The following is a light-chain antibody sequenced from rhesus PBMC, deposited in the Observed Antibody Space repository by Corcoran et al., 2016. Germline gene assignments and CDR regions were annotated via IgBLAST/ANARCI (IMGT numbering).Light chain of an antibody. Sequence: DVVMTQSPLSLPITPGQPASIYCRSSQSLVHSNGNTYLSWYQQKPGQPQKLLIYKVSKRDSGVPDRFSGSGAGTDFTLKNNRVEAEDVGVYYCGQGTHWPYSFGQGTKVEIK. J-gene: IGKJ2*01. CDR1: QSLVHSNGNTY. CDR3: GQGTHWPYS. CDR2: KVS. V-gene: IGKV2-64*01.